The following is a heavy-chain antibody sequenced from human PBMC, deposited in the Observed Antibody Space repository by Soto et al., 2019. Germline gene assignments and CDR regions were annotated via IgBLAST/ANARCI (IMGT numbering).Heavy chain of an antibody. Sequence: GASVKVSCKASGGTFSSYMHWVRQAPGQGLEWMGIINPSGGSTSYAQKFQGRVTMTRDTSTSTVYMELSSLRSEDTAVYYCARPCLSGYDSSGYDYWGQGTLVTVSS. D-gene: IGHD3-22*01. J-gene: IGHJ4*02. CDR1: GGTFSSY. CDR3: ARPCLSGYDSSGYDY. CDR2: INPSGGST. V-gene: IGHV1-46*01.